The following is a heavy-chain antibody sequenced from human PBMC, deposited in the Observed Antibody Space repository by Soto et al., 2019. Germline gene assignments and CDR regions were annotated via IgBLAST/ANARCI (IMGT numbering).Heavy chain of an antibody. CDR1: GGSISSSSYY. D-gene: IGHD3-10*01. V-gene: IGHV4-39*01. J-gene: IGHJ6*02. CDR2: IYYSGST. CDR3: ARLRGYYYGMDV. Sequence: SLTCTVSGGSISSSSYYWGWIRQPPGKGLEWIGSIYYSGSTYYNPSLKSRVTISVDTSKNQFSLKLSSVTATDTAVYYCARLRGYYYGMDVWGQGTTVTVSS.